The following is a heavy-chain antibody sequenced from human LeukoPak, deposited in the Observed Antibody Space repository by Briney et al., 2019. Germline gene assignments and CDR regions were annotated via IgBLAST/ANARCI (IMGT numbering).Heavy chain of an antibody. CDR1: GFTFSTNS. J-gene: IGHJ4*02. D-gene: IGHD6-19*01. Sequence: GGSLRLSCSASGFTFSTNSMHWVRQAPGKGLEFVSAITSNGGSTYYADSVKGRFTISRDNSKNTLYLQMSSLRAEDTAVYYCAKLYRSGWYSGYWGQGTLVTVSS. V-gene: IGHV3-64D*08. CDR3: AKLYRSGWYSGY. CDR2: ITSNGGST.